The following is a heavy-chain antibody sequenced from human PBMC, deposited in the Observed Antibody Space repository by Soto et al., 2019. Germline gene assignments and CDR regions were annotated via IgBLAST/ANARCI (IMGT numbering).Heavy chain of an antibody. CDR3: ARRKERYGPNYFDY. D-gene: IGHD1-1*01. CDR2: MNPYTGKA. J-gene: IGHJ4*02. Sequence: QVQLVQSGAEVKKPGASVKVSCKASGYTFTTYDINWVRQSPGQGLEWMGWMNPYTGKAGYAQKCQGRVTMTRDNSISTAYMELSGLRSEDTAVYYCARRKERYGPNYFDYWGQGTLVTVSS. V-gene: IGHV1-8*01. CDR1: GYTFTTYD.